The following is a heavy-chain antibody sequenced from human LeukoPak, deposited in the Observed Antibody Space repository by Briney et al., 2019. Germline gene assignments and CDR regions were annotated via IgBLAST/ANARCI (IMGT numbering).Heavy chain of an antibody. CDR1: GGSFSGYY. CDR2: INHSGST. CDR3: AIGSLNWFDP. V-gene: IGHV4-34*01. D-gene: IGHD3-16*01. Sequence: SETLSLTCAVYGGSFSGYYWSWIRQPPGKGLEWIGEINHSGSTNHNPSLKSRVTISVDTSKNQFSLKLSSVTAAGTAVYYCAIGSLNWFDPWGQGTLVTVSS. J-gene: IGHJ5*02.